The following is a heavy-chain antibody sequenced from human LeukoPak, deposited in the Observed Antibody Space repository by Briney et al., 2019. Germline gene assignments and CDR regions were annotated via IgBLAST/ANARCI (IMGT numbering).Heavy chain of an antibody. Sequence: GGSLRLSCAASGFTFSSYGMSWVRQAPGKGLEWVSAISGSGGSTYYADSVKGRFTISRDNSKNTLYLQMNSLRAEDTAVYYCARLRESSSWYRTLGIDYWGQGTLVTVSS. CDR1: GFTFSSYG. D-gene: IGHD6-13*01. J-gene: IGHJ4*02. CDR2: ISGSGGST. V-gene: IGHV3-23*01. CDR3: ARLRESSSWYRTLGIDY.